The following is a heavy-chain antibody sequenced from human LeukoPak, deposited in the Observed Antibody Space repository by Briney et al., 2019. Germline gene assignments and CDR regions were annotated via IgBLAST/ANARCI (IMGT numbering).Heavy chain of an antibody. CDR3: ARGSIAVAGTVDQ. D-gene: IGHD6-19*01. CDR2: ISTSSSYI. CDR1: GFTFSSYS. V-gene: IGHV3-21*01. Sequence: GGSLRLSCAASGFTFSSYSMNWVRQAPGKGLEWVSSISTSSSYIYYADSVKGRFTISRDNAKNSLYLQMNSLRAEDTAVYYCARGSIAVAGTVDQWGQGTLVTVSS. J-gene: IGHJ4*02.